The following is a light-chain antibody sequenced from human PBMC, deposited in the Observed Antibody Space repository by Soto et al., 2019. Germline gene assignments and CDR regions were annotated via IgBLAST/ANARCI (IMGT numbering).Light chain of an antibody. CDR1: QSISSC. CDR3: QQYNSYSPWT. Sequence: DIQMTQSPATLSASVGDRVTITCLASQSISSCLSWYQQKPGKAPKLLIYDASSLESGVPSRFSGSGSGTEFTLTISSLQPDDFATYYCQQYNSYSPWTFGQGTKVDI. CDR2: DAS. V-gene: IGKV1-5*01. J-gene: IGKJ1*01.